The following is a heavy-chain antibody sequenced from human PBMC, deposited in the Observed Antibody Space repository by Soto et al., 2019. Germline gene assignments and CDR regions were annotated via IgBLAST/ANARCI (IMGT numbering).Heavy chain of an antibody. J-gene: IGHJ6*02. CDR1: GGTFSSYA. Sequence: QVQLVQSGAEVKKPGSSVKVSCKASGGTFSSYAISWVRQAPGQGLEWMGGIIPIFGTANYAQKLQGRVTMTTVTSTSTAYMELRSLRSDDTAVYYCARDYAYCSSTSCYLYYYYGMDVWGQGTTVTVSS. V-gene: IGHV1-69*06. CDR3: ARDYAYCSSTSCYLYYYYGMDV. D-gene: IGHD2-2*01. CDR2: IIPIFGTA.